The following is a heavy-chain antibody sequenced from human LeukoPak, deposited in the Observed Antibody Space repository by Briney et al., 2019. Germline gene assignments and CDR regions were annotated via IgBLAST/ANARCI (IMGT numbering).Heavy chain of an antibody. V-gene: IGHV3-48*02. CDR3: ARVRLYSGYFDWLEIDY. D-gene: IGHD3-9*01. J-gene: IGHJ4*02. CDR2: ISSSSSTI. CDR1: GFTFSSYG. Sequence: GGSLRLSCAASGFTFSSYGMHWVRQAPGKGLEWVSYISSSSSTIYYADSVKGRFTISRDNAKNSLYLQMNSLRDEDTAVYYCARVRLYSGYFDWLEIDYWGQGTLVTVSS.